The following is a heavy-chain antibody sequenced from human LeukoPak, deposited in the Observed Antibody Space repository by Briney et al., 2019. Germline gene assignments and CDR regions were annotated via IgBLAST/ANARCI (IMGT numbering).Heavy chain of an antibody. CDR2: ISYDGSKK. CDR3: AKDWAGDGGFDY. Sequence: GGSLRLSCAASGFIFSTSAMHWVRQAPGKGLEWVAVISYDGSKKYYAESVKGRFTISRDNSKNTLYLQVNSLRAEDTAVYYCAKDWAGDGGFDYWGQGTLVTVSS. D-gene: IGHD4-23*01. V-gene: IGHV3-30*18. CDR1: GFIFSTSA. J-gene: IGHJ4*02.